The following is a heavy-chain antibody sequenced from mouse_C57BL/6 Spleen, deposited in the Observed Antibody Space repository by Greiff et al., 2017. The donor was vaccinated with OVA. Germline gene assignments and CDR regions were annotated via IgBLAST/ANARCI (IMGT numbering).Heavy chain of an antibody. CDR3: ARGPSYGSSYGYAMDY. D-gene: IGHD1-1*01. CDR1: GYTFTDYN. Sequence: EVQLQQSGPELVKPGASVKIPCKASGYTFTDYNMDWVKQSHGKSLEWIGDINPNNGGTIYNQKFKGKATLTVDKSSSTAYMELRSLTSEDTAVYYCARGPSYGSSYGYAMDYWGQGTSVTVSS. CDR2: INPNNGGT. J-gene: IGHJ4*01. V-gene: IGHV1-18*01.